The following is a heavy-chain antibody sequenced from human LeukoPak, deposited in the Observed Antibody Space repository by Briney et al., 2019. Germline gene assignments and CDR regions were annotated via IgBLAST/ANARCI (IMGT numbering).Heavy chain of an antibody. CDR3: ARELAVYYGSGSYYNPLNWFDP. CDR2: ISSSSSYI. V-gene: IGHV3-21*01. CDR1: GFTFSSYS. D-gene: IGHD3-10*01. Sequence: PGGPLKLSCAASGFTFSSYSMNWVRQAPGKGLEWVSSISSSSSYIYYADSVKGRFTISRDNAKNSLYLQMNSLRAEDTAVYYCARELAVYYGSGSYYNPLNWFDPWGQGTLVTVSS. J-gene: IGHJ5*02.